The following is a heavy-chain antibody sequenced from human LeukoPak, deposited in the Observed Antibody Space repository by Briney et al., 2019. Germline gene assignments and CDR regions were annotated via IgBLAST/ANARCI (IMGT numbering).Heavy chain of an antibody. D-gene: IGHD3-22*01. V-gene: IGHV4-39*07. J-gene: IGHJ3*02. CDR3: ARVFYYDSSGYSAFDI. Sequence: SETLSLTCAVSGGSISSDRYYWGWIRQPPGKGLEWIGNIYYSGITYYNPSLRSRVTISVDMSKNQFSLKLSSVTAADTAVYYCARVFYYDSSGYSAFDIWGQGTMVTVSS. CDR1: GGSISSDRYY. CDR2: IYYSGIT.